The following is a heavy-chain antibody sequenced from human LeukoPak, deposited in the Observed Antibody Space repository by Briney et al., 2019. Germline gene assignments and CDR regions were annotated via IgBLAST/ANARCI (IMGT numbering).Heavy chain of an antibody. J-gene: IGHJ5*02. Sequence: SETLSLTCAVSGASIITTDWWSWVRQPPGKGLEWIGDVYHSGTTNYNSALKSRVTISVDKSKSQFSLEVNSVTAADTAVYYCAGRRPWFDPWGQGVLVTVSS. V-gene: IGHV4-4*02. CDR3: AGRRPWFDP. CDR1: GASIITTDW. CDR2: VYHSGTT.